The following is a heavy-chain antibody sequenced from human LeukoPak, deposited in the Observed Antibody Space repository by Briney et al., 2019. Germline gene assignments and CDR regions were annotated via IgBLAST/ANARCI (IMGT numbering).Heavy chain of an antibody. CDR1: GGTFSSYA. J-gene: IGHJ4*02. CDR3: ARDTHYYDSSGYDY. V-gene: IGHV1-69*04. Sequence: ASVKVSCKASGGTFSSYAISWVRQAPGQGLEWMGRIIPILGIANYAQKFQGRVTITADKSTSTAYMELSSLRSEDTAVYYCARDTHYYDSSGYDYWGQGTLVTVSS. CDR2: IIPILGIA. D-gene: IGHD3-22*01.